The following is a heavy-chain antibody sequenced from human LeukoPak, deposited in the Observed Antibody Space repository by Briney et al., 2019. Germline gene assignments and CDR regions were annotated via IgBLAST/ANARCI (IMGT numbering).Heavy chain of an antibody. D-gene: IGHD2-15*01. CDR3: AREVDRAFGY. CDR2: INQESTET. CDR1: GFRFTGFW. Sequence: GGSLRLSCAASGFRFTGFWMSWVRQAPGKGPEWVANINQESTETYYVDSVRGRFTISRDNAKNSLSLQMNSLRVEDTAVYYCAREVDRAFGYWGQGNLVTVSS. V-gene: IGHV3-7*01. J-gene: IGHJ4*02.